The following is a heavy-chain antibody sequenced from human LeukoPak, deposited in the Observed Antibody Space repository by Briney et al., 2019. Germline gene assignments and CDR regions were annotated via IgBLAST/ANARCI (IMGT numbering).Heavy chain of an antibody. V-gene: IGHV4-34*01. CDR3: ARRRRGDPSVRRYYIDY. CDR2: INHSGST. Sequence: SETLSLTCAVYGGSFSGYYWSWIRQPPGKGLEWIGEINHSGSTYYNPSLKSRVTMSVDTSKNQFSLKLSSVTAADTAVYYCARRRRGDPSVRRYYIDYWGQGTLVTVSS. D-gene: IGHD2-21*02. CDR1: GGSFSGYY. J-gene: IGHJ4*02.